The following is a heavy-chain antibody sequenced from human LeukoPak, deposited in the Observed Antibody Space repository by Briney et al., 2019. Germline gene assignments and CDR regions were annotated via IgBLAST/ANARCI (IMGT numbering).Heavy chain of an antibody. CDR1: GGSISTYY. D-gene: IGHD2-15*01. Sequence: PSETLSLTCTVSGGSISTYYWSWIRQPPGKGPEWIGYMYYSGSTNYNPPLKSRVTISVDTSKNQFSLKLNSVTAADTAVYYCASLSEYCSAGSCYLGWFDPWGQGTLVTVSS. CDR3: ASLSEYCSAGSCYLGWFDP. CDR2: MYYSGST. V-gene: IGHV4-59*01. J-gene: IGHJ5*02.